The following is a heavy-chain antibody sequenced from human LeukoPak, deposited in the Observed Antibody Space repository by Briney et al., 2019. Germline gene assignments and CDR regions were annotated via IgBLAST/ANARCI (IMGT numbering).Heavy chain of an antibody. CDR2: IYYSGST. Sequence: SETLSLTCTVSGGSISSYYWSWIRQPPGKGLEWIGYIYYSGSTNYNPSLKSRVTISVDTSKNQFSLKLSSVTAADTAVYYCARVGYYDSSGLGESFDYWGQGTLVTVSS. J-gene: IGHJ4*02. V-gene: IGHV4-59*01. D-gene: IGHD3-22*01. CDR1: GGSISSYY. CDR3: ARVGYYDSSGLGESFDY.